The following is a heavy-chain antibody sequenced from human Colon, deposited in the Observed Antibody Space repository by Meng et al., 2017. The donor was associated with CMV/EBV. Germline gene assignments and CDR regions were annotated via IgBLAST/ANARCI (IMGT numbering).Heavy chain of an antibody. CDR2: VSYHGTNK. Sequence: GESLKISCAASGFTFSSYAIHWVRQAPGKGLEWVAVVSYHGTNKNYADSVKGRFTISRDNSKNTVYLQMDSLRSEDTAVYYCARDSTALPLYYFDYWGQGTLVTVSS. CDR1: GFTFSSYA. V-gene: IGHV3-30*19. J-gene: IGHJ4*02. CDR3: ARDSTALPLYYFDY.